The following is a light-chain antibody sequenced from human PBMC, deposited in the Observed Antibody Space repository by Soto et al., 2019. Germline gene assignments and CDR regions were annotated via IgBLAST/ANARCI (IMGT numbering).Light chain of an antibody. V-gene: IGLV2-8*01. CDR3: SSFAGSHYV. CDR1: SSDVGGYEY. J-gene: IGLJ1*01. Sequence: QSALTQPPSASGSPGQSVTISCTGTSSDVGGYEYVSWYQQHPGKAPKLIIHEVLKRPSGVPDRFSGSKSANTASLTVSGLQAEDEADYYCSSFAGSHYVFGTGTKLTVL. CDR2: EVL.